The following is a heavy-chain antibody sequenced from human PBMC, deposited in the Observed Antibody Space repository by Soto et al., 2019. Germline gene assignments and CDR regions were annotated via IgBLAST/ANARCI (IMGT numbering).Heavy chain of an antibody. CDR2: IKSKTDGGTT. J-gene: IGHJ4*02. Sequence: EVQLVESGGDLAKPGGSLRLSCAVSGFTFSYAWMNWVRQAPGKGLEWVGRIKSKTDGGTTDYAAPVKGRFTISRDDSRNMVFLQMNSLGTEDTAVYYCATGRGDVLYWGQGNRVTVSS. V-gene: IGHV3-15*07. CDR1: GFTFSYAW. CDR3: ATGRGDVLY. D-gene: IGHD3-10*01.